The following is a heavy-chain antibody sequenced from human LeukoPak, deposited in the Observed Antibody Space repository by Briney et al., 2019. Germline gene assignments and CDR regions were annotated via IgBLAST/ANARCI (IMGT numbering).Heavy chain of an antibody. V-gene: IGHV4-30-2*03. J-gene: IGHJ5*02. CDR1: GGSISSGGYS. CDR3: ANLLGVLGYCSGGSCPNNWFDP. CDR2: IYHSGST. D-gene: IGHD2-15*01. Sequence: SQTLSLTCAVSGGSISSGGYSWSWIRQPPGKGLEWIGYIYHSGSTYYNPSLKSRVTISVDTSKNQFSLKLSSVTAADTAVYYCANLLGVLGYCSGGSCPNNWFDPWGQGTLVTVSS.